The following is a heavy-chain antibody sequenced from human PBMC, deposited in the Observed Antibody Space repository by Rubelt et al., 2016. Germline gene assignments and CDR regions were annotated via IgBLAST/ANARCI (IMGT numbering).Heavy chain of an antibody. D-gene: IGHD3-22*01. CDR3: ARDLSSGYYWYFDL. Sequence: GLEWMGGIIPIFGTANYAQKFQGRVTITADKSTSTAYMELSSLRSEDTAVYYCARDLSSGYYWYFDLWGRGTLVTVSS. V-gene: IGHV1-69*06. J-gene: IGHJ2*01. CDR2: IIPIFGTA.